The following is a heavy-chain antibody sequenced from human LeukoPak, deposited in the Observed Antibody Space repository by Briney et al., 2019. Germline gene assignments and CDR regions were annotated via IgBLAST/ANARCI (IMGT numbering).Heavy chain of an antibody. CDR1: GGSFSPYY. CDR3: ARGGFYCGGDCYVDY. V-gene: IGHV4-34*01. Sequence: SETLSLTRAVYGGSFSPYYWSWTRQPPGKGLEWIGEINHSGSTNYNPSLKSRVTISVDTSKNQFSLRLSSVTAADTAVYYCARGGFYCGGDCYVDYWGQGTLVAVSS. CDR2: INHSGST. D-gene: IGHD2-21*02. J-gene: IGHJ4*02.